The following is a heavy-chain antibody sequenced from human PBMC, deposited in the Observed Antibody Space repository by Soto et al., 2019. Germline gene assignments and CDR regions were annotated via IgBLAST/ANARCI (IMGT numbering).Heavy chain of an antibody. CDR3: ARSWTDAFDI. V-gene: IGHV3-30-3*01. D-gene: IGHD1-1*01. CDR2: ISYDGSNK. J-gene: IGHJ3*02. CDR1: GFTFSSYA. Sequence: QVQLVESGGGVVQPGRSLRLSCAASGFTFSSYAMHWVRQAPGKGLEWVAVISYDGSNKYYADSVKGRFTISRDNSKNTLYLQMNSLRAEDTAVYYCARSWTDAFDIWGQGTMVNVSS.